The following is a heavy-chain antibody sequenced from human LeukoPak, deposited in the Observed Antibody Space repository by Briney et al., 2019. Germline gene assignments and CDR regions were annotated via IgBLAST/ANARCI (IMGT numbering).Heavy chain of an antibody. CDR3: AAQYWYFDL. J-gene: IGHJ2*01. CDR2: INHSGST. Sequence: PSETLSLTCAVYGGSFSGYYWSWIRQPPGKGLEWIGEINHSGSTNYNPSLKSRVTISVDTSKNQFSLKLSFVTAADTAVYYCAAQYWYFDLWGRGTLVTVSS. V-gene: IGHV4-34*01. CDR1: GGSFSGYY.